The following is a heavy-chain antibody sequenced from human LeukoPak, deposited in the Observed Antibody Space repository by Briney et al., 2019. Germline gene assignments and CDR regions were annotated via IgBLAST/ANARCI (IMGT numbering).Heavy chain of an antibody. V-gene: IGHV3-7*01. CDR3: ARSYSSSWYPSPLFDY. CDR1: GFTFSNYW. CDR2: IKQDGSEK. D-gene: IGHD6-13*01. Sequence: PGGSLRLSCAASGFTFSNYWMSWVRQAPGKGLEWVANIKQDGSEKYYVDSVKGRFTISRDNAKNSLYMQMNSLRAEDTAVYHCARSYSSSWYPSPLFDYWGQGTLVTVSS. J-gene: IGHJ4*02.